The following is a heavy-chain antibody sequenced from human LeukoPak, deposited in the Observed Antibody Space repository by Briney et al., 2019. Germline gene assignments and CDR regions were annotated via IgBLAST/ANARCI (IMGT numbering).Heavy chain of an antibody. Sequence: SETLSLTCTVSGGSISSYYWSWIRQPPGKGLEWIGYIYYSGSTNYNPSLKSRVTISVDTSKNQFSLKLNSMTAADTAVYYCARGYYGGAVDSWGQGILVIVSS. CDR2: IYYSGST. J-gene: IGHJ4*02. CDR3: ARGYYGGAVDS. D-gene: IGHD3-16*01. V-gene: IGHV4-59*12. CDR1: GGSISSYY.